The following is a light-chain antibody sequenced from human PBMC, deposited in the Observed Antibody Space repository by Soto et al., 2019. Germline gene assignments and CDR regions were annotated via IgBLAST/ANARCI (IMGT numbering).Light chain of an antibody. J-gene: IGLJ2*01. CDR3: CSYACRSSSL. V-gene: IGLV2-23*02. Sequence: QSALTQSASASGSPGQSITISCTGSFSDIGSYNLVSWYQQHPGKAPKLMIYEVIKRPSGVSDRFSGSKSGNTASLTISGLQAEDEAHYYCCSYACRSSSLFGGGTKLTVL. CDR1: FSDIGSYNL. CDR2: EVI.